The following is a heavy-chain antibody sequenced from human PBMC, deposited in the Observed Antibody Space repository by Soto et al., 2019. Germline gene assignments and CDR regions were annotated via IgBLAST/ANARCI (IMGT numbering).Heavy chain of an antibody. Sequence: GGSLRLSCAASGFTFSSYSTNWVRQAPGKGLEWVSYISSSSSTIYYADSVKGRFTISRDNAKNSLYLQMNSLRDEDTAVYYCARVGYCISTSCYEYYYYGMDVWGQGTTVTVSS. J-gene: IGHJ6*02. CDR2: ISSSSSTI. CDR1: GFTFSSYS. V-gene: IGHV3-48*02. D-gene: IGHD2-2*01. CDR3: ARVGYCISTSCYEYYYYGMDV.